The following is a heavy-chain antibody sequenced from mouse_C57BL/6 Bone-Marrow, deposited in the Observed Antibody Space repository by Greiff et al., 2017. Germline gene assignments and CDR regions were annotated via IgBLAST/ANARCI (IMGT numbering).Heavy chain of an antibody. D-gene: IGHD2-3*01. CDR3: AKNDGYYYVMDY. V-gene: IGHV2-5-1*01. Sequence: VQLQQSGPSLAQPSQSLSITCTVSGFSLTSYGVHWVRQSPGKGLEWLGVIWRGGSTDYNAAFMSRLSITKDNSKSQVFFKMNSLQADDTAIYYCAKNDGYYYVMDYWGQGTSVTVSS. J-gene: IGHJ4*01. CDR2: IWRGGST. CDR1: GFSLTSYG.